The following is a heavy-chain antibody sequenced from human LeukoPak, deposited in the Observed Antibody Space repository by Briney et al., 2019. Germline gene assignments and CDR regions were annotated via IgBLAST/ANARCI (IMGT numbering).Heavy chain of an antibody. J-gene: IGHJ3*01. CDR2: ISSSGYI. Sequence: GGSLRLSCAASGFTFSSSSMNWVRQAPGKGLEWVSSISSSGYIYYADSVKGRFTISRDNAKNSLYLQMNSLRAEDTAVYYCARNGVVSDAFDVWGQGTMVTVSS. CDR3: ARNGVVSDAFDV. D-gene: IGHD3-3*01. V-gene: IGHV3-21*01. CDR1: GFTFSSSS.